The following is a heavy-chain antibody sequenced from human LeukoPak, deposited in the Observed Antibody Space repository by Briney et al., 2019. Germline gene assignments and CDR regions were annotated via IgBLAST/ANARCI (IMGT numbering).Heavy chain of an antibody. CDR2: INPSGGST. V-gene: IGHV1-46*01. CDR1: GYTFTSYY. Sequence: ASVKVSCKASGYTFTSYYIHWVRQAPGQGLEWMGIINPSGGSTSYAQKFQGRVTLTRDTSTSTVYMELSSLRSEDTAVYYCARVGYCSGGSCYYLAYWGQGTLVTVSS. D-gene: IGHD2-15*01. J-gene: IGHJ4*02. CDR3: ARVGYCSGGSCYYLAY.